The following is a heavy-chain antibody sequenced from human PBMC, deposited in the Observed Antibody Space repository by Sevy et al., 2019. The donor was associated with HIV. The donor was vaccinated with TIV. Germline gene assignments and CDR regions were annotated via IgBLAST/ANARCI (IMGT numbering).Heavy chain of an antibody. D-gene: IGHD1-26*01. V-gene: IGHV3-53*01. Sequence: GESLKISCAVSGVNVNSNYMSWVRQAPGKGLEWVSVIDSGGTTYYADSVKGRFTISRDNSKNTVYLQMNSLRAEDTAMYYCANAGNYYDYFDHWGQGTLVTVSS. CDR3: ANAGNYYDYFDH. J-gene: IGHJ4*02. CDR2: IDSGGTT. CDR1: GVNVNSNY.